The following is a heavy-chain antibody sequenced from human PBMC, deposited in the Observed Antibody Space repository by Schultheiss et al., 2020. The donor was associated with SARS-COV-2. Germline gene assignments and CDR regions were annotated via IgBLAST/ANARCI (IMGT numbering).Heavy chain of an antibody. CDR1: GFTVSAAY. V-gene: IGHV3-53*01. CDR2: IYSGGRT. J-gene: IGHJ4*02. CDR3: AKMNSFRLWGALDY. Sequence: GESLKISCAASGFTVSAAYMSWVRQAPGKGLEWVSVIYSGGRTYYADSVKGRFTISRDNSKNTVYLQMNRLRAEDTATYFCAKMNSFRLWGALDYWGQGTLVTVSS. D-gene: IGHD4/OR15-4a*01.